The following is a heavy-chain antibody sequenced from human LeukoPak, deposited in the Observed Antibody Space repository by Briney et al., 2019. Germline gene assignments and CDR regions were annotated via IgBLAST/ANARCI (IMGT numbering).Heavy chain of an antibody. CDR3: VKLSSGSGSKFGFDS. Sequence: GGSLRLSCAASGFTFGSYAMSWVRQTPGKSLEWVSIITNGGVTTYYADSVRGRFTISRDNSKNMLYLQMNSLRAEDTAVYYCVKLSSGSGSKFGFDSWGQGTLVAVSS. V-gene: IGHV3-23*01. CDR1: GFTFGSYA. D-gene: IGHD6-19*01. CDR2: ITNGGVTT. J-gene: IGHJ4*02.